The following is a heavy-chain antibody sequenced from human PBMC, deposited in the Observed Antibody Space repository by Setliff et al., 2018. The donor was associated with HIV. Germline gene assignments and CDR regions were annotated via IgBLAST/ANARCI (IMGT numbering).Heavy chain of an antibody. J-gene: IGHJ1*01. CDR3: ARGWSEGTHLFQVEYFQH. CDR2: IIPMYNIP. V-gene: IGHV1-69*04. D-gene: IGHD2-8*01. Sequence: SVKVSCKTSGGTLSNYVITWVRQAPGQGLEWMGMIIPMYNIPAYAQKFQGRATITADKSTSTVYMEVRDLKPDDTALYYCARGWSEGTHLFQVEYFQHWGQGTLVTVSS. CDR1: GGTLSNYV.